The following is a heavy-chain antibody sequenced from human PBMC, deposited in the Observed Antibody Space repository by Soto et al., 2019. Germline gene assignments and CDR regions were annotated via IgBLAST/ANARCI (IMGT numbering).Heavy chain of an antibody. CDR3: AGGVGFGYYYSHMDL. CDR2: IYYTGSG. CDR1: GDSVTSVSDY. D-gene: IGHD3-16*01. J-gene: IGHJ6*02. V-gene: IGHV4-61*01. Sequence: QVQLQESGPGLVKPSETLSLTCTVSGDSVTSVSDYWSWIRQPPGKGLERIGYIYYTGSGDYNTSLMSRVTISITTSKNQFSLKLTSVAATDTAVYYCAGGVGFGYYYSHMDLWGQGTTVTVSS.